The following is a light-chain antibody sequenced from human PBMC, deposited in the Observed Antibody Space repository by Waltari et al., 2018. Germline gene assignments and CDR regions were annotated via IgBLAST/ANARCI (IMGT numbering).Light chain of an antibody. J-gene: IGKJ2*01. Sequence: VFTQSPFTLSLFSGERATLSCRASQILRRSRVAWYQQKVGQASMLLIYAASYRATGIPDRFSGGGSGTDFSLIITRVEPEDVALYYCQQYGSSVMYTFGQGTKLEI. CDR2: AAS. CDR3: QQYGSSVMYT. V-gene: IGKV3-20*01. CDR1: QILRRSR.